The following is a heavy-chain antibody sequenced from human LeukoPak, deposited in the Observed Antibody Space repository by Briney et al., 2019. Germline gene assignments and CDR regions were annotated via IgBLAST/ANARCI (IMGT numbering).Heavy chain of an antibody. D-gene: IGHD6-13*01. CDR2: ISGSGGST. J-gene: IGHJ4*02. Sequence: GGSLRLSCAASGFTFSSYAMSWVRQAPGKGMECVSAISGSGGSTYYADSVKGRFTISSDNSKNTLYLQMNSLRAEDTAVYYCAKDLIAAAGLFDYWGQGTLVTVSS. CDR1: GFTFSSYA. CDR3: AKDLIAAAGLFDY. V-gene: IGHV3-23*01.